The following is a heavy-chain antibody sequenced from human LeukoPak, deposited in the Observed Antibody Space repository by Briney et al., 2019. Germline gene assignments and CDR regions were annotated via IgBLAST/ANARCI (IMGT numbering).Heavy chain of an antibody. CDR3: ARFITVTTSYYYYMDV. V-gene: IGHV5-51*01. D-gene: IGHD4-11*01. J-gene: IGHJ6*03. CDR1: GYSFTSYW. CDR2: IYPGDSDT. Sequence: ESLKISCKGSGYSFTSYWIGWVRQMPGKGLEWMGIIYPGDSDTRYSPSFQGQVTISADKSISTAYLQWSSLKASDTAMYYCARFITVTTSYYYYMDVWGKGTTVTVSS.